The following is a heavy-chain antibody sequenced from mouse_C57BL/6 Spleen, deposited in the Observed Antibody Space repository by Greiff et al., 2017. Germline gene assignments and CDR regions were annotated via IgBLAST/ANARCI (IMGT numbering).Heavy chain of an antibody. CDR3: ARSGDYGSLLFDY. CDR1: GFNIKNTY. V-gene: IGHV14-3*01. D-gene: IGHD1-1*01. Sequence: VQLKESVAELVRPGASVKLSCTASGFNIKNTYMHWVKQRPEQGLEWIGRIDPANGNTKYAPKFQGKATITADTSSNTAYLQLSSLTSEDTAIYYCARSGDYGSLLFDYWGQGTTLTVSS. CDR2: IDPANGNT. J-gene: IGHJ2*01.